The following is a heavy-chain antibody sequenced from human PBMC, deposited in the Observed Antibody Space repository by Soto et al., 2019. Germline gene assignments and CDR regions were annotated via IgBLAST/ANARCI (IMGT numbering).Heavy chain of an antibody. V-gene: IGHV1-3*01. D-gene: IGHD2-21*02. J-gene: IGHJ4*02. Sequence: APVKVSCKASGYTFTSYAMHWVPQAPGQRLEWMGWINAGNGNTKYSQKLQGRVTITRDTSASTAYMELSSLRSEDTAVYYCARSIVVVTALDYWGQGTLVTVSS. CDR3: ARSIVVVTALDY. CDR1: GYTFTSYA. CDR2: INAGNGNT.